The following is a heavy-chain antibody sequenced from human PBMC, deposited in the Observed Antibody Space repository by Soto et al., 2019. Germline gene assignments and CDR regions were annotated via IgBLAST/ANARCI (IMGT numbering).Heavy chain of an antibody. CDR3: ARSSPYIVVRKPTGNQDYYGMDV. Sequence: VKVSCKASGGTFSNYTISWVRQAPGQGLEWMGGIIPVFGTTDYEQKFQGRVTITADGSTSTAYMKLSSLRSADTAVYYCARSSPYIVVRKPTGNQDYYGMDVWGRGTTVTVSS. J-gene: IGHJ6*02. CDR2: IIPVFGTT. CDR1: GGTFSNYT. D-gene: IGHD2-2*01. V-gene: IGHV1-69*13.